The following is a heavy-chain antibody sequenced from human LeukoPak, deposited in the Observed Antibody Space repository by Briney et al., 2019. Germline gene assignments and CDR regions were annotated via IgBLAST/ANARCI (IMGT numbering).Heavy chain of an antibody. CDR3: ARWDGSSHFDH. Sequence: GESLKISCQGSGYSFSTYWIGWVRQMPGEGLECMGVMYSGDSDTRLSPAFRGHVTMSADQSISTAYLQWSSLKGSDTAIYYCARWDGSSHFDHWGPGTLVTVSS. CDR2: MYSGDSDT. V-gene: IGHV5-51*01. CDR1: GYSFSTYW. D-gene: IGHD3-10*01. J-gene: IGHJ4*02.